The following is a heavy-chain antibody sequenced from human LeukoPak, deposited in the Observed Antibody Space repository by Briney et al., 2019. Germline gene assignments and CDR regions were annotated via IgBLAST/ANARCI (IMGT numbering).Heavy chain of an antibody. Sequence: GASVKVSCKASGYTFTSYDINWVRQATGQGLEWMGWMNPNSGNTGYAQKFQGRVTITRNTSISTAYMELSSLRSDDTAVYYCARDCRYSSGWYEIGEDYWGQGTLVTVSS. CDR1: GYTFTSYD. J-gene: IGHJ4*02. D-gene: IGHD6-19*01. V-gene: IGHV1-8*03. CDR2: MNPNSGNT. CDR3: ARDCRYSSGWYEIGEDY.